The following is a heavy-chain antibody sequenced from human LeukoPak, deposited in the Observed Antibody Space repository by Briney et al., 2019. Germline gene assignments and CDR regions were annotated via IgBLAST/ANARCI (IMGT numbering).Heavy chain of an antibody. CDR2: ISDSGVST. CDR3: AKDLSSSGFTIDY. V-gene: IGHV3-23*01. D-gene: IGHD6-19*01. CDR1: GFTFSSHA. Sequence: GGSLRLSCAASGFTFSSHAMSWVRQGAGKGLEWVSTISDSGVSTYYADSVKGRFTISRDNSKNTLYMQMNSLRAGDTAVYYCAKDLSSSGFTIDYWGQGTLVTVSS. J-gene: IGHJ4*02.